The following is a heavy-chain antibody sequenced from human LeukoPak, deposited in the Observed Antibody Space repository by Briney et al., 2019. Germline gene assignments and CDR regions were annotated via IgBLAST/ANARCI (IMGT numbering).Heavy chain of an antibody. D-gene: IGHD3-22*01. Sequence: GGSLRLSCAASGFTFSSYAMSWVRQAPGKGLEWVSAISGSGGSTYYADSVKGRFTISRDNSKNTLYLQMNSLRAEDTAVYYCAKILYDSSGFPTDDYWGQGTLVTVSS. CDR3: AKILYDSSGFPTDDY. CDR1: GFTFSSYA. J-gene: IGHJ4*02. V-gene: IGHV3-23*01. CDR2: ISGSGGST.